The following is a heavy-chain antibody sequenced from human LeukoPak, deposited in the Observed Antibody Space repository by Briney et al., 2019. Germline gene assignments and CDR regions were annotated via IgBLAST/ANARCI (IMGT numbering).Heavy chain of an antibody. CDR3: ARDRPLPPEAPWPGAPPQFDL. V-gene: IGHV4-59*02. CDR1: GDSVTSHY. J-gene: IGHJ5*02. Sequence: SETLPLTCTVSGDSVTSHYWSWIRQAPGKGLEWIGYIHYSGSTTKNPSFLDRAVISLDRSRNQIPLRLNSVTAADTAVYLCARDRPLPPEAPWPGAPPQFDLWGQGTLVTVSS. CDR2: IHYSGST. D-gene: IGHD1-14*01.